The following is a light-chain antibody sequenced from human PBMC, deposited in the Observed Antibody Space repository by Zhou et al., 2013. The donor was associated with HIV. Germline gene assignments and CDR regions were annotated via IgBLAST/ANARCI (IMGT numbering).Light chain of an antibody. CDR3: LQHYGYPYT. Sequence: DIQMTQSPSSLSASVGDRVTITCRASQSINSYLNWYQQKPGTAPKLLIYGASSLQTGVPSRFSGSGSGTDFTLTISSLQPEDFATYYCLQHYGYPYTFGQGTKLEL. V-gene: IGKV1-39*01. J-gene: IGKJ2*01. CDR2: GAS. CDR1: QSINSY.